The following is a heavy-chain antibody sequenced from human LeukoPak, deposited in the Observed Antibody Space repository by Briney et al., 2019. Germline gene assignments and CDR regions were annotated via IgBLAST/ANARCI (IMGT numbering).Heavy chain of an antibody. J-gene: IGHJ4*02. V-gene: IGHV4-4*02. CDR1: GGSISNTNW. CDR3: SRETGAFSPFGY. Sequence: SGTLSLTCGVSGGSISNTNWWSWGRQPPGQGLEWIGEISLTGLTHYNPSLERRVTVSLDKSKNQLSLNLTSVTAADTAVYYCSRETGAFSPFGYWGQGTLVTVLS. CDR2: ISLTGLT. D-gene: IGHD7-27*01.